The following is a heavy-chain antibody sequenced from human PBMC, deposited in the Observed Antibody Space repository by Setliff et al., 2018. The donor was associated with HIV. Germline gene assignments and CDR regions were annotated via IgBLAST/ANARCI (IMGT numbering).Heavy chain of an antibody. V-gene: IGHV4-4*07. D-gene: IGHD1-1*01. CDR2: IYTSGST. J-gene: IGHJ4*02. CDR3: ARHSSLEPFSDY. CDR1: GGSISSYY. Sequence: PSETLSLTCTVSGGSISSYYWSWIRQPAGEGLEWIGRIYTSGSTNYNPSLKSRVPMSVDTSKNQFSLKWNSVTAADTAVYYCARHSSLEPFSDYWGQGRLVTVSS.